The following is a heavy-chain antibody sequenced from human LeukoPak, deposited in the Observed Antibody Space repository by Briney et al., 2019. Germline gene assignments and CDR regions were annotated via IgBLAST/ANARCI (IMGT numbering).Heavy chain of an antibody. Sequence: SETLSLTCAVYGGSFSGYSYRWIRQPPGKGLECIGRINHSGSSNSNSSLKSRLTISIDTSKNQFSLKLSSVTAADTAVYYCARGHPHYDFWSGYPPGWYFDLWGRGTLVTVSS. J-gene: IGHJ2*01. V-gene: IGHV4-34*01. CDR3: ARGHPHYDFWSGYPPGWYFDL. CDR2: INHSGSS. CDR1: GGSFSGYS. D-gene: IGHD3-3*01.